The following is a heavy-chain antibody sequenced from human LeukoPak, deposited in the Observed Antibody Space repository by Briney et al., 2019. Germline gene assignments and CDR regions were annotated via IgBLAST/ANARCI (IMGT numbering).Heavy chain of an antibody. CDR3: AFSSYGDYPLFDY. D-gene: IGHD4-17*01. V-gene: IGHV4-34*01. Sequence: TSETLTLTCAVYGGSFSSYYWSWIRQPPGRGLEWIGDIDQDGVTNCNPSLKIRGTISVDTSKNQFSLKLSSVTAADTAVYDCAFSSYGDYPLFDYWGQGTLVTVSS. CDR1: GGSFSSYY. J-gene: IGHJ4*02. CDR2: IDQDGVT.